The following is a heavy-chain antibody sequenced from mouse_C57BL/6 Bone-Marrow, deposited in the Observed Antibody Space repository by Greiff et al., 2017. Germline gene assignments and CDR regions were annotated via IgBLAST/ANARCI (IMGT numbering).Heavy chain of an antibody. V-gene: IGHV5-6*01. CDR1: GFTFSSYG. Sequence: VKLMESGGDLVKPGGSLKLSCAASGFTFSSYGMSWVRQTPDKRLEWVATISSGGSYTYYPDSVKGRFTISRDNAKNTLYLQMSSLKSEDTAMYYCARHALRYYYAMDYWGQGTSVTVSS. J-gene: IGHJ4*01. D-gene: IGHD1-1*01. CDR2: ISSGGSYT. CDR3: ARHALRYYYAMDY.